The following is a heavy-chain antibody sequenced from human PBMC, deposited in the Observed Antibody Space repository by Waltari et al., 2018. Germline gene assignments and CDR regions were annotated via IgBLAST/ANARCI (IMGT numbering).Heavy chain of an antibody. CDR2: ISVSDAT. V-gene: IGHV3-23*01. D-gene: IGHD1-20*01. CDR1: GFTPVTHA. J-gene: IGHJ1*01. Sequence: EVQRLESGGGLVQPGGSLRLSCQASGFTPVTHAINWVRQDPGKGLEWVSSISVSDATYYADSVKGRFTISRDYSDNTVYLQMDSLRADDTAVYFCAKPFYNWDDPLHSWGQGTPVTVSS. CDR3: AKPFYNWDDPLHS.